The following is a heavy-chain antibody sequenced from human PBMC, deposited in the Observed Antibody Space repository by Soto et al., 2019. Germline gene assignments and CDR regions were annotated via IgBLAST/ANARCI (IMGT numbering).Heavy chain of an antibody. Sequence: SETLSLTCTVSGGSISSYYWSWIRQPPGRGLEWIGFIYNSGSTNYNPSLKSRVTISMDTSRNQFSLILSSVTAADTAVYYCARAPYGSGTKPYYFDYWGQGTLVTVSS. CDR2: IYNSGST. J-gene: IGHJ4*02. V-gene: IGHV4-59*01. D-gene: IGHD3-10*01. CDR1: GGSISSYY. CDR3: ARAPYGSGTKPYYFDY.